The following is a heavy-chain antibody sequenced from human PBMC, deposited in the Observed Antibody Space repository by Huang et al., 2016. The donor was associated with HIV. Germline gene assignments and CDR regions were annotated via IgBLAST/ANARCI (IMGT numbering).Heavy chain of an antibody. D-gene: IGHD6-19*01. CDR3: AKDQGNSYWLPADH. CDR1: GFELATHG. CDR2: ITFDGKNK. Sequence: QVQLVESGGGVVQPGKSIRLSCAASGFELATHGIHWVGQAPGKGVELVTCITFDGKNKHYIDSVKCRFTISRDNSKKKVYLYMNSLRIEDMAVYYCAKDQGNSYWLPADHWGQGTLVTVSS. J-gene: IGHJ4*02. V-gene: IGHV3-30*18.